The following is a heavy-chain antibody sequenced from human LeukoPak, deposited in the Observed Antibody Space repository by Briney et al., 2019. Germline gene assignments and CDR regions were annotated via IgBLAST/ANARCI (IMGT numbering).Heavy chain of an antibody. J-gene: IGHJ5*02. CDR2: IYHSGST. CDR3: ARDEPRYCSSTSCYKGNWFDP. V-gene: IGHV4-38-2*02. CDR1: GYSISSGYY. Sequence: SETLSLTCAVSGYSISSGYYWGWIRPPPGKGLEWIGIIYHSGSTYYNPPLKSRVTISVDTSKNQFSLKLTSVTAADTAVYYCARDEPRYCSSTSCYKGNWFDPWGQGTLVTVSS. D-gene: IGHD2-2*02.